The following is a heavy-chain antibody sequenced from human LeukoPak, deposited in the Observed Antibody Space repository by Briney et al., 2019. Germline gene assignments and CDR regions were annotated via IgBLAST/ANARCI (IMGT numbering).Heavy chain of an antibody. CDR2: ISAYNGNT. Sequence: ASVKVSCKASGYTFTSYGISWVRQAPGQGPEWMGWISAYNGNTNYAQKLQGRVTMTTDTSTSTAYMELRRLRSDDTAVYYCARERLRLGDDYWGQGTLVTVSS. CDR3: ARERLRLGDDY. CDR1: GYTFTSYG. J-gene: IGHJ4*02. D-gene: IGHD3-16*01. V-gene: IGHV1-18*01.